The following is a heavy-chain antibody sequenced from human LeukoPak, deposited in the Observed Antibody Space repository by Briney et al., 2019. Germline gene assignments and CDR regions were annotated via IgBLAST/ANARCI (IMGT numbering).Heavy chain of an antibody. D-gene: IGHD6-19*01. CDR2: IYGSGST. J-gene: IGHJ4*02. Sequence: KPSETLSLTCTVSGGSISSYYWSWIRQPPGKGLEWIGNIYGSGSTKYNSSLKSRVTISLDTSKNHFTLELKSVTAADTAVYYCARGTVQQWLETYYFDYWGQGTLVTLSS. CDR1: GGSISSYY. V-gene: IGHV4-59*01. CDR3: ARGTVQQWLETYYFDY.